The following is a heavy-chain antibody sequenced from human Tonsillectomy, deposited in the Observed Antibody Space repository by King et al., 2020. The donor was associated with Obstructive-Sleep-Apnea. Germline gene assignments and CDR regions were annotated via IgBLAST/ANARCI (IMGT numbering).Heavy chain of an antibody. D-gene: IGHD3-10*01. V-gene: IGHV3-30*04. CDR3: ARGDDSGSYYIVHY. CDR1: GFTFSSYA. J-gene: IGHJ4*02. Sequence: EQLVQSGGGVVQPGRSLRLSCAASGFTFSSYAMHWVRQAPGKGLEWVAVISYDGSNKYYADSVKGRFTISRDNSKNTLYLQMNSLRAEDTAVYYCARGDDSGSYYIVHYWDQGTLVTVSS. CDR2: ISYDGSNK.